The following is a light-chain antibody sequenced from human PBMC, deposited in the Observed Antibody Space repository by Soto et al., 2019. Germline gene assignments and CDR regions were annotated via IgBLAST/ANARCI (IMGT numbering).Light chain of an antibody. CDR3: TLYTRSTTIV. J-gene: IGLJ1*01. Sequence: QSALTQPPSVSGSPGQSVTISCTGTSSDVGSNDRVSWYQQPPGAAPKLMIYEVTNRPSGVPDRFSGSKSGNTASLTLSGLQAEDEADYYCTLYTRSTTIVFGTGTKLTVL. CDR1: SSDVGSNDR. V-gene: IGLV2-18*01. CDR2: EVT.